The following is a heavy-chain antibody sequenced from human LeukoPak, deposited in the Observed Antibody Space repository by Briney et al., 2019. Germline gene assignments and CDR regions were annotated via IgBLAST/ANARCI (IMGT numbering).Heavy chain of an antibody. CDR1: GGSISDGGYY. V-gene: IGHV4-31*03. J-gene: IGHJ4*02. CDR3: ARGGDRRGFDY. CDR2: IYDSGTT. D-gene: IGHD1-14*01. Sequence: SQTLSLTCTVSGGSISDGGYYWSWIRQHPGKGLEWIGYIYDSGTTYYSPALQSRVTISVDASDNKFSLKLRSLTAADTAVYYCARGGDRRGFDYWGQGTLVTVSS.